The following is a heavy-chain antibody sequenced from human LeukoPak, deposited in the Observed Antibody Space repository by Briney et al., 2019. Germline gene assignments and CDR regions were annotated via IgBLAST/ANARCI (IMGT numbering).Heavy chain of an antibody. CDR2: VYYTGAS. CDR3: ARGAPPQN. J-gene: IGHJ4*02. CDR1: GGSISSSSYY. Sequence: SETLSLTCTVSGGSISSSSYYWGWIRQPPGKGLEWIGSVYYTGASYYNPSLKSRVTISIDTSKKHFSLKLTSVTAADTAVYYCARGAPPQNWGQGTLVAVSS. V-gene: IGHV4-39*07.